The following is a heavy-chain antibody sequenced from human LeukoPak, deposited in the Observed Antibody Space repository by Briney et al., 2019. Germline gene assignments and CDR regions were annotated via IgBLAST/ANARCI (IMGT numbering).Heavy chain of an antibody. CDR1: EFIFSNAW. V-gene: IGHV3-15*01. D-gene: IGHD5-12*01. J-gene: IGHJ4*02. Sequence: KSGGSLRLSCTASEFIFSNAWMSWVRQAPGKGLEWVGRIQGKNEGGTTDYAAPVKGRFSISRDDSISTLYLQMNSLKTEDTAVYYCTTDLVATIPDDYWGQGTLVTVSS. CDR3: TTDLVATIPDDY. CDR2: IQGKNEGGTT.